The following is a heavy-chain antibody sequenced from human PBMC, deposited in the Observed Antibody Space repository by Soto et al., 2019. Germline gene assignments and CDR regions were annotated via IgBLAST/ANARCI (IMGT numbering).Heavy chain of an antibody. CDR3: ARDSRTTVTNYYYYGMDV. CDR1: GGTFSSYT. D-gene: IGHD4-17*01. Sequence: QVQLVQSGAEVKKPGSSVKVSCKASGGTFSSYTISWVRQAPGQGLEWMGRIIPILGIANYAQKFQGRVTLTADKSTSTAYMELSSLRSEDTAVYYCARDSRTTVTNYYYYGMDVWGQGTTVTVSS. V-gene: IGHV1-69*08. J-gene: IGHJ6*02. CDR2: IIPILGIA.